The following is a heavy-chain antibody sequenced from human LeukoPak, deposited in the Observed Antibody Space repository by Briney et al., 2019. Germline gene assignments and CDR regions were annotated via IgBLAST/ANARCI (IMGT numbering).Heavy chain of an antibody. Sequence: GGSLRLSCAASGFTFSSYSMNWVRQAPGEGLEWVSSISSSSSYIYYADSVKGRFTISRDNAKNSLYLQMNSLRAEDTAVYYCARDSPYYSTIDYWGQGTLVTVSS. CDR2: ISSSSSYI. J-gene: IGHJ4*02. V-gene: IGHV3-21*01. CDR3: ARDSPYYSTIDY. CDR1: GFTFSSYS. D-gene: IGHD2-21*01.